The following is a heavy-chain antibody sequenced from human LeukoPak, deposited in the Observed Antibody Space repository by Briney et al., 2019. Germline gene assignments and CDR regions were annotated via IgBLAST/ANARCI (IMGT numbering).Heavy chain of an antibody. D-gene: IGHD3-3*01. CDR1: GFTFTSSA. Sequence: GTSVKVSCKASGFTFTSSAMQWVRQARGQRLEWIGWIVVGSGNTNYAQKFQERVTITRDMSTSTAYMELSSLRSEDTAVYYCAAGLVYDFTYDMDVWGQGTTVTVSS. CDR3: AAGLVYDFTYDMDV. V-gene: IGHV1-58*02. J-gene: IGHJ6*02. CDR2: IVVGSGNT.